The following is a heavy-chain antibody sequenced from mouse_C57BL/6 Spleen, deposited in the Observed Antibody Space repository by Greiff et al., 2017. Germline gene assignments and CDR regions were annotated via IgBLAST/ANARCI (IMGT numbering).Heavy chain of an antibody. CDR3: ARWDWDGMDY. Sequence: EVQLQQSGPELVKPGASVKISCKASGYTFTDYYMNWVKQSHGKSLEWIGDINPNNGGTSYNQKFKGKATLTVDKSSSTAYMELRSLTSEDSAVYYCARWDWDGMDYWGQGTSVTVSS. V-gene: IGHV1-26*01. D-gene: IGHD4-1*01. CDR2: INPNNGGT. J-gene: IGHJ4*01. CDR1: GYTFTDYY.